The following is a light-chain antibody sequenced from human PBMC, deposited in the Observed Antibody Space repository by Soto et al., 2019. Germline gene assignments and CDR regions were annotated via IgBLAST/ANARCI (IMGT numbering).Light chain of an antibody. V-gene: IGKV1-5*01. CDR2: DAS. CDR1: QNIRTW. CDR3: QQYHDYPWT. J-gene: IGKJ1*01. Sequence: DIQMTQSPSTLSTSVGDRVTITCRASQNIRTWLAWYQQKPGKAPKALMYDASSLESGVPSRFSGSGSGRESTLTISSLQPEDFATYYCQQYHDYPWTFGQGTKVDIK.